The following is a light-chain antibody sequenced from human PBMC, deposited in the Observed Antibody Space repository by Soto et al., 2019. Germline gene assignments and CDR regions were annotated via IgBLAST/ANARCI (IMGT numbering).Light chain of an antibody. CDR3: KQYNTYPYT. CDR2: KAS. Sequence: DIQMTQSPSTLSASVGDRVSITCRASHSIGTWLAWHQQKPGKAPKSLINKASNLETVVTSRFNGSGSGTEFTLTISSLQPDDFATYFCKQYNTYPYTFGQVTKLEIK. V-gene: IGKV1-5*03. J-gene: IGKJ2*01. CDR1: HSIGTW.